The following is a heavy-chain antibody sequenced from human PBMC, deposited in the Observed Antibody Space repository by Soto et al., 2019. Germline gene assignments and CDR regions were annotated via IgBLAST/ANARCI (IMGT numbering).Heavy chain of an antibody. CDR2: IYYSGST. Sequence: PSETLSLTCNVSGGSISRNSYYWGWIRQPPGKGLEWIGTIYYSGSTYYNPSLKSRVTISVDTSKNQFSLKLSSVTAADTAVYYCARLRRQRVTMVRRVINNGFDPWGQGTLVTVSS. CDR3: ARLRRQRVTMVRRVINNGFDP. CDR1: GGSISRNSYY. V-gene: IGHV4-39*01. D-gene: IGHD3-10*01. J-gene: IGHJ5*02.